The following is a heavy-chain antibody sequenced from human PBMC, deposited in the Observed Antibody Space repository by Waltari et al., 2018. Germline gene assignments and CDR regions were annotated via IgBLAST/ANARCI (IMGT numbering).Heavy chain of an antibody. CDR3: AKAELELDAFDI. J-gene: IGHJ3*02. Sequence: EVQLLESGGGLVQPGGSLRLSCAASGFTFSSYAMRWVRQAPGKGLEWVSAISGSGGSTYYADSVKGRFTISRDNSKNTLYLQMNSLRAEDTAVYYCAKAELELDAFDIWGQGTMVTVSS. CDR1: GFTFSSYA. CDR2: ISGSGGST. V-gene: IGHV3-23*01. D-gene: IGHD1-7*01.